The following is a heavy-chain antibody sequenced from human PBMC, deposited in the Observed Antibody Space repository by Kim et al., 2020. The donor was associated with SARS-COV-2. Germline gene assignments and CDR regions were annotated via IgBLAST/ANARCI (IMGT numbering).Heavy chain of an antibody. J-gene: IGHJ4*02. V-gene: IGHV4-39*01. CDR3: ARSRGVYSGRYYFDY. D-gene: IGHD1-26*01. Sequence: PSLRSRVTISVDTSKNQFSLKLRSVTAADTAVYYCARSRGVYSGRYYFDYWGQGTLVTVSS.